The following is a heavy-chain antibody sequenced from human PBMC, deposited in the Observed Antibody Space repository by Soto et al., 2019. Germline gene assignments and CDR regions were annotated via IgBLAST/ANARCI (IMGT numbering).Heavy chain of an antibody. V-gene: IGHV3-23*01. J-gene: IGHJ6*03. CDR1: GFTFDDYG. D-gene: IGHD4-4*01. CDR3: AKEVAVTPDYYYYYMDV. CDR2: ISCSGGST. Sequence: GSLRLSCAASGFTFDDYGMHWVRQAPGKGLEWVSAISCSGGSTYYADSVKGRFTISRDNSKNTLYLQMNSLRAEDTAVYYCAKEVAVTPDYYYYYMDVWGKGTTVTVSS.